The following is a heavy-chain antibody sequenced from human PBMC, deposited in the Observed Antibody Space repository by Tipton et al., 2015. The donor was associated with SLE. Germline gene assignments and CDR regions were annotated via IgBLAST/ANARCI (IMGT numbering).Heavy chain of an antibody. CDR3: ARGYNPRNIVVVVAATLNWFDP. J-gene: IGHJ5*02. V-gene: IGHV4-61*02. CDR1: GGSISSSSYY. Sequence: TLSLTCTVSGGSISSSSYYWGWIRQPPGKGLEWIGRIYTSGSTNYNPSLKSRVTMSVDTSKNQFSLKLSSVTAADTAVYYCARGYNPRNIVVVVAATLNWFDPWGQGTLVTVSS. D-gene: IGHD2-15*01. CDR2: IYTSGST.